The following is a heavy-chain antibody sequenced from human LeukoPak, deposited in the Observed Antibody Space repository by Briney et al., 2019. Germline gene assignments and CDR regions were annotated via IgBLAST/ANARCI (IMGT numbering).Heavy chain of an antibody. CDR1: GYTFTSYG. CDR2: ISAYNGNT. Sequence: ASVKVSCKASGYTFTSYGISWVRQAPGQGLEWMGWISAYNGNTNYAQKLQGRVTMTTDTSTSTAYMELRSLRSDDTAVYYCARDQLGYCSSTSCPLGVYWGQGTLVTVSS. J-gene: IGHJ4*02. V-gene: IGHV1-18*01. CDR3: ARDQLGYCSSTSCPLGVY. D-gene: IGHD2-2*01.